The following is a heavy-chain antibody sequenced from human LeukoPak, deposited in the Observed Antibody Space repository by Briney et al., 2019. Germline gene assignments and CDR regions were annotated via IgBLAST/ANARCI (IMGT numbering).Heavy chain of an antibody. V-gene: IGHV1-69*05. Sequence: SVKVSCKASGGTFSSYAISWVRQAPGQGLEWMGGIIPIFGTANYAQKLQGRVTMTTDTSTSTAYMELRSLRSDDTAVYYCARDYPMVRGDFDYWGQGTLVTVSS. D-gene: IGHD3-10*01. J-gene: IGHJ4*02. CDR3: ARDYPMVRGDFDY. CDR1: GGTFSSYA. CDR2: IIPIFGTA.